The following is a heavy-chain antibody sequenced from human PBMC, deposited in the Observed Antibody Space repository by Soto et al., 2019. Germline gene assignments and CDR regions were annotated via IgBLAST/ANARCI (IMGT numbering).Heavy chain of an antibody. CDR3: ARDTEDIVLVPAATYSYYYYGMDV. CDR2: ISAYNGNT. Sequence: GASVKVSCKASGYTFTSYGISWVRQAPGQGLEWMGWISAYNGNTNYAQKLQGRVTMTTDTSTSTAYMELRSLRSDDTAVYYCARDTEDIVLVPAATYSYYYYGMDVWGQGTTVTVSS. J-gene: IGHJ6*02. V-gene: IGHV1-18*01. CDR1: GYTFTSYG. D-gene: IGHD2-2*01.